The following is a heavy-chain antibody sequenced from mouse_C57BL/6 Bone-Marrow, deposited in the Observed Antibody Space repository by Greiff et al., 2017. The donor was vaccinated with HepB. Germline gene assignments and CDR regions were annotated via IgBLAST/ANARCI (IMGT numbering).Heavy chain of an antibody. CDR2: INPGSGGT. CDR3: AREGLYPLAMDY. J-gene: IGHJ4*01. D-gene: IGHD2-1*01. CDR1: GYAFTNYL. Sequence: QVQLQQSGAELVRPGTSVKVSCKASGYAFTNYLIEWVKQRPGQGLEWIGVINPGSGGTNYNEKFKGKATLTADKSSSTAYMQLSSLTSEDSAVYFCAREGLYPLAMDYWGQGTSVTVSS. V-gene: IGHV1-54*01.